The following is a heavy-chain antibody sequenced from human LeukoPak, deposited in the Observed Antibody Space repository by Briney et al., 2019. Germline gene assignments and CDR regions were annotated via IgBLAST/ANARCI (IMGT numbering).Heavy chain of an antibody. CDR1: GGSFSGYY. V-gene: IGHV4-34*01. CDR3: ARVGKLRFLEWPLYFDY. Sequence: SETLSLTCAVYGGSFSGYYWSWVRHPPGKGLEWIGEINHSGSTNYNPSLKSRVTISVDTSKNQFSLKLSSVTAADTAVYYCARVGKLRFLEWPLYFDYWGQGTLVTVSS. D-gene: IGHD3-3*01. J-gene: IGHJ4*02. CDR2: INHSGST.